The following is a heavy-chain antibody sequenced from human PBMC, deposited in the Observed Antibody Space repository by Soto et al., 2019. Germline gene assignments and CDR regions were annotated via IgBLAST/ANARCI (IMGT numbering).Heavy chain of an antibody. D-gene: IGHD3-3*01. V-gene: IGHV4-59*01. Sequence: QPPGNGLEWIGYIYYSGSTKYNPSLKSRVTMSVDTSKNQFSLRLSSVTAADTAVYYCVRSGFWSGEVGAHSFDSWGPAPMITV. J-gene: IGHJ3*01. CDR2: IYYSGST. CDR3: VRSGFWSGEVGAHSFDS.